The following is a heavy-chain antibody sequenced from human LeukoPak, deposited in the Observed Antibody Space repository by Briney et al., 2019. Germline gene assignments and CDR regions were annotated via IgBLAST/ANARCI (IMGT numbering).Heavy chain of an antibody. CDR3: ARVVQSGWYYYYYMDV. CDR1: GFTFSSYG. Sequence: PGGSLRLSCAASGFTFSSYGMSWVRQAPGKGLEWVSYISSSGSTIYYADSVKGRFTISRDNAKNSLYLQMNSLRAEDTAVYYCARVVQSGWYYYYYMDVWGKGTTVTVSS. D-gene: IGHD6-6*01. V-gene: IGHV3-48*04. J-gene: IGHJ6*03. CDR2: ISSSGSTI.